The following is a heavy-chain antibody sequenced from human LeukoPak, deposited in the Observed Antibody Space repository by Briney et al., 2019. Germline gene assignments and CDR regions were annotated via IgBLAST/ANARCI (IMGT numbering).Heavy chain of an antibody. J-gene: IGHJ5*02. CDR2: ISSTSSYI. CDR1: GFTFSSYA. V-gene: IGHV3-21*01. CDR3: ARENYEILTGYYFPAGGQNWFDP. Sequence: GRSLRLSCAASGFTFSSYAMNWVRQAPGKGLEWVSSISSTSSYIYYADSVKGRFTISRDNAKTSLYLQMNSLRAEDTAVYYCARENYEILTGYYFPAGGQNWFDPWGQGTLVTVSS. D-gene: IGHD3-9*01.